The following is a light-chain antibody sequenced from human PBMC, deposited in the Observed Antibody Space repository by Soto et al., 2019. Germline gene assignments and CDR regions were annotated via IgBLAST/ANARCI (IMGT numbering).Light chain of an antibody. CDR2: AAS. J-gene: IGKJ1*01. CDR3: QKLNTYPRT. Sequence: IQLTQSPSSLSASVGYRVTITCRSSQCISNNLAWYQQKPWTAPKLLIYAASTLHSWFPSRFSGSGSGTALTLTISSLQTEAFAPYYCQKLNTYPRTLGQGPKVDIK. V-gene: IGKV1-9*01. CDR1: QCISNN.